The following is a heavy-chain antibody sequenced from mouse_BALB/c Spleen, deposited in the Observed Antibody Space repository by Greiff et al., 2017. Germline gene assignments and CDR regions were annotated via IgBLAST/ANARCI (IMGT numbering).Heavy chain of an antibody. CDR2: IWGDGST. J-gene: IGHJ2*01. D-gene: IGHD1-1*01. Sequence: QVQLQQSGPGLVAPSQSLSITCTVSGFSLTGYGVNWVRQPPGKGLEWLGMIWGDGSTDYNSALKSRLSISKDNSKSQVFLKMNSLQTDDTARYYCARDYYGSSYVKYFDYWGQGTTLTVSS. CDR3: ARDYYGSSYVKYFDY. V-gene: IGHV2-6-7*01. CDR1: GFSLTGYG.